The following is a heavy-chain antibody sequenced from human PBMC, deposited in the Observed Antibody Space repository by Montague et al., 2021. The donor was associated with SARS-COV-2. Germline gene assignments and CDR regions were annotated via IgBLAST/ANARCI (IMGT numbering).Heavy chain of an antibody. J-gene: IGHJ4*02. V-gene: IGHV3-23*01. Sequence: SLRLSCAASGFTFSSYAMSWVRQAPGKGLEWVSPFTGGSGGSPYYTHSVKGRFTISRDSSKNTLYLQMNNLRAEDTAVYYCAKDRWGVPGPLDPFDYWGQGTLVTVSS. CDR3: AKDRWGVPGPLDPFDY. CDR2: FTGGSGGSP. D-gene: IGHD3-10*01. CDR1: GFTFSSYA.